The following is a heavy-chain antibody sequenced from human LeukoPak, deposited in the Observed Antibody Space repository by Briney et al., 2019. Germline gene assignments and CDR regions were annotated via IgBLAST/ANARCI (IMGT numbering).Heavy chain of an antibody. Sequence: GGSLRLSCAASGFTFSSYAMSWVRQAPGKGLEWVSAIGGSGGSTYYADSVKGRFTISRDNSKNTLYLQMNSLRAEDTAVYYCAKSPKIAAAGKRSRDYWGQGTLVTVSS. CDR2: IGGSGGST. D-gene: IGHD6-13*01. V-gene: IGHV3-23*01. CDR3: AKSPKIAAAGKRSRDY. CDR1: GFTFSSYA. J-gene: IGHJ4*02.